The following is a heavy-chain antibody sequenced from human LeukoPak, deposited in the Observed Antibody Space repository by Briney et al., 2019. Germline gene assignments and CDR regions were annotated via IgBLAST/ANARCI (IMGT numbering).Heavy chain of an antibody. CDR3: AKSITIFGVVNDYYYYGMDV. CDR1: GFTFTKCA. Sequence: GGSLRLSCVASGFTFTKCAMSWIRQAPGKGLEWVAIITATGDTAYYADSVKGRFTISRDNSKNTLYLQMNSLRAEDTAVYYCAKSITIFGVVNDYYYYGMDVWGQGTTVTVSS. V-gene: IGHV3-23*01. CDR2: ITATGDTA. J-gene: IGHJ6*02. D-gene: IGHD3-3*01.